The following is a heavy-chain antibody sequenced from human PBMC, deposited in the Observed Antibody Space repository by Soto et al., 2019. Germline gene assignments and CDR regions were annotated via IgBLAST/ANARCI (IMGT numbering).Heavy chain of an antibody. CDR1: GYTFTTYW. D-gene: IGHD3-10*01. J-gene: IGHJ5*02. Sequence: PGESLKISCQASGYTFTTYWIGWVRQMPGKGLEWMGLIFTRDSETKTSPSFQGHVSFSVDNSINTVYLQWTSLKTTDTGIYFCARGYFDSGHGYDLWGQGTLVTVSS. V-gene: IGHV5-51*01. CDR2: IFTRDSET. CDR3: ARGYFDSGHGYDL.